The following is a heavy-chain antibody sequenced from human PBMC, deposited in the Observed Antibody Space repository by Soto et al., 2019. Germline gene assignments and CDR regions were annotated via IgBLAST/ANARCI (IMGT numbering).Heavy chain of an antibody. CDR3: ASYSFKQFDY. CDR1: GFTFSSYS. V-gene: IGHV3-48*02. CDR2: ISSSSSTI. J-gene: IGHJ4*02. D-gene: IGHD5-18*01. Sequence: PGGSLRLSCAASGFTFSSYSMNWVRQAPGKGLEWVSYISSSSSTIYYTDSVKGRFTISRGNAKNSLYLQMNSLRDEDTAVYYCASYSFKQFDYWGQGTLVTVSS.